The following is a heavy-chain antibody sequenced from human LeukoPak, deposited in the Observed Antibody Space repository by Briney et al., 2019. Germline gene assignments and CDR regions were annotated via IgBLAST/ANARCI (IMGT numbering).Heavy chain of an antibody. CDR3: AKGSYGDPFDY. CDR2: ITYSGGTT. D-gene: IGHD5-18*01. V-gene: IGHV3-23*01. Sequence: GGSLRLSCAASGFTFSSYVMTWVRQAPGKGLEWVSAITYSGGTTYYAESVKGRFTISRDNSKDTLYVQMNSLRAEDTAVYYCAKGSYGDPFDYWGQGTLVTVSS. J-gene: IGHJ4*02. CDR1: GFTFSSYV.